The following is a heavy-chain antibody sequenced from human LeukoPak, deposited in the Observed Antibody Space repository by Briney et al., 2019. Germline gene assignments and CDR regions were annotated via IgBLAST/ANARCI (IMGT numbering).Heavy chain of an antibody. V-gene: IGHV3-30*18. D-gene: IGHD6-13*01. CDR2: ISYDGSNK. Sequence: QPGGSLRLSCAASGFTFSSYGMHWVRQAPGKGLEWVAVISYDGSNKYYADSVKGRFTISRDNSKNTLYLQMHGLTTEDTSIYYCAKDARQQINWFDSWGQGTLVTVSS. J-gene: IGHJ5*01. CDR3: AKDARQQINWFDS. CDR1: GFTFSSYG.